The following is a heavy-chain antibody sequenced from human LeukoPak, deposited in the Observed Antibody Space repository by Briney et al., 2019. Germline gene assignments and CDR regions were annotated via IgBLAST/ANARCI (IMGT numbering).Heavy chain of an antibody. D-gene: IGHD3-10*01. V-gene: IGHV4-34*01. CDR1: GGSFSGYY. CDR2: INHGGST. J-gene: IGHJ4*02. Sequence: SETLSLTCAVYGGSFSGYYWTWIRQPPGKGLEWIWEINHGGSTNYNPSLKSRVTISVDTSKNQFSLKLRSVSAADTAVYYCARGDGSGSYYPYYDFWGQGTLVTVSS. CDR3: ARGDGSGSYYPYYDF.